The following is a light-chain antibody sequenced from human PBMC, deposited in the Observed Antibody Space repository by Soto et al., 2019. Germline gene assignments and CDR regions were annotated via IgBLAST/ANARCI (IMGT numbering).Light chain of an antibody. CDR2: RNN. J-gene: IGLJ1*01. V-gene: IGLV1-47*01. Sequence: HSVLTQPPSASGTPGQRVTISCSGSSSNIGSDYVYWYQQFPGTAPKLLIYRNNQRPSGVPDRFSGSKSGTSASLAISGLRSEDEADYYCAAWDDSLSGYVFGTGTKVTVL. CDR3: AAWDDSLSGYV. CDR1: SSNIGSDY.